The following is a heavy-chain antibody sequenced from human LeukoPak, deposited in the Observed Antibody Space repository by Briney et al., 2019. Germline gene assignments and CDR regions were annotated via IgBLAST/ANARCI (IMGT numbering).Heavy chain of an antibody. CDR1: GLVFSMYG. D-gene: IGHD3-10*01. Sequence: GGSLRLSCTASGLVFSMYGMSWVRQAAGKRLEWVSAYSARGGPTYYADSVKGRFTISRDNSMNTLYLQMNDLRVEDTAVYYCAKDWNQFGSGSHLDYMDVWGKGTTVTVS. J-gene: IGHJ6*03. V-gene: IGHV3-23*01. CDR2: YSARGGPT. CDR3: AKDWNQFGSGSHLDYMDV.